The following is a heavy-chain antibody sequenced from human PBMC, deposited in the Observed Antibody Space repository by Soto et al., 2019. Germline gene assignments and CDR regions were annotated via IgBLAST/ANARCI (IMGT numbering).Heavy chain of an antibody. V-gene: IGHV4-31*03. D-gene: IGHD1-26*01. Sequence: QVQLQESGPGLVKPSQTLSLTRTVSGGSISSGGYYWSWIRQHPGKGLEWIGYIYYSGSTYYNPSHKSRVTISVDTSKNQFSLKLSSVTAADTAVYYCAREGGIVGATAADYWGQGTLVTVSS. J-gene: IGHJ4*02. CDR2: IYYSGST. CDR1: GGSISSGGYY. CDR3: AREGGIVGATAADY.